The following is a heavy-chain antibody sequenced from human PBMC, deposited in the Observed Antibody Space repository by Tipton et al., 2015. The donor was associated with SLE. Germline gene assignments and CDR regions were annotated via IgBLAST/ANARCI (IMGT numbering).Heavy chain of an antibody. Sequence: GSLRLSCAASGFTFSDYYMKWIRQAPGKGLEWVSYISTSGSSTYYADSVKGRFTISRDNAKNSLYLQMNSLRAEDTAVYYCAKDLFGVVIGLGYYGMDVWGQGTTVTVSS. CDR3: AKDLFGVVIGLGYYGMDV. CDR2: ISTSGSST. V-gene: IGHV3-11*01. D-gene: IGHD3-3*01. CDR1: GFTFSDYY. J-gene: IGHJ6*02.